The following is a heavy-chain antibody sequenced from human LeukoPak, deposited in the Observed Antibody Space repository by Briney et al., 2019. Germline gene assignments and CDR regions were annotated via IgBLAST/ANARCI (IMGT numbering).Heavy chain of an antibody. CDR1: GGSISSYY. J-gene: IGHJ5*01. D-gene: IGHD6-19*01. V-gene: IGHV4-59*01. CDR3: AREGGRQWLVSGALDS. CDR2: IYHGSA. Sequence: PSGTLSLTCTVSGGSISSYYWSWIRQPPGKGLEWIGYIYHGSATYNPSLESRVTLSMDTSKNQYSLKMTSVTAADTAVYYCAREGGRQWLVSGALDSWGQGTLVTVSS.